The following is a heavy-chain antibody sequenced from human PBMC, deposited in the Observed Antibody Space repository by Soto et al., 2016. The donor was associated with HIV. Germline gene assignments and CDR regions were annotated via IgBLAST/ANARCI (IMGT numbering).Heavy chain of an antibody. J-gene: IGHJ4*02. V-gene: IGHV1-69*01. CDR1: GYNLNNYG. Sequence: QVQLVQSGAEVKKPGASVKVSCKASGYNLNNYGFSWVRQAPGQGLEWMGGIIPIFERPNYAQNFQGRLTITADESTNTAHMYLSRLRSDDTAVYYCARAKLRDYYGSGSYLDYWGQGTLVTVSS. CDR3: ARAKLRDYYGSGSYLDY. D-gene: IGHD3-10*01. CDR2: IIPIFERP.